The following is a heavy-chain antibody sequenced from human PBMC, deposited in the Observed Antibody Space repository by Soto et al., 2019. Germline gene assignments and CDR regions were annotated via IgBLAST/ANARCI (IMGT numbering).Heavy chain of an antibody. CDR2: IYSGGST. J-gene: IGHJ3*02. Sequence: GGSLRLSCAASGFTVSSNYMSWVRQAPGKGLEWVSVIYSGGSTYYADSVKGRFTISRDNSKNTLYLQMNSLRAEDTAVYYCAHVNTYSYGYWNAFDIWGQGTMVTVSS. V-gene: IGHV3-53*01. D-gene: IGHD5-18*01. CDR3: AHVNTYSYGYWNAFDI. CDR1: GFTVSSNY.